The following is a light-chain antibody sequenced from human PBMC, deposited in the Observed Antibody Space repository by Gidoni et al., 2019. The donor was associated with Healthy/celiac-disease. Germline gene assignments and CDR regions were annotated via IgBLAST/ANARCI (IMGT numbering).Light chain of an antibody. Sequence: EIVMTQSPATLSVSPGERAPLSCRASQSVSSTLAWYQQKPGQAPRLLIYGASTRATGIPARFSGSGSGTEFTLTISSLQSEDFAVYYCQQYNNWPPSYTFGQGTKLEIK. CDR3: QQYNNWPPSYT. CDR2: GAS. CDR1: QSVSST. V-gene: IGKV3-15*01. J-gene: IGKJ2*01.